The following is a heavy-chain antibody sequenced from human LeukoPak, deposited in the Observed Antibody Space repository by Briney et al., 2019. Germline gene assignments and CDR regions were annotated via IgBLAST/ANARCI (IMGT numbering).Heavy chain of an antibody. CDR1: GGTFSSYA. V-gene: IGHV1-69*13. CDR3: ARIYDFWSGYSPYYYGMDV. CDR2: IIPIFGTA. J-gene: IGHJ6*02. Sequence: ASEKVSCKASGGTFSSYAISWVRQAPGQGLEWMGGIIPIFGTANYAQKFQGRVTITADESTSTAYMELSSLRSEDTAVYYCARIYDFWSGYSPYYYGMDVWGQGTTVTVSS. D-gene: IGHD3-3*01.